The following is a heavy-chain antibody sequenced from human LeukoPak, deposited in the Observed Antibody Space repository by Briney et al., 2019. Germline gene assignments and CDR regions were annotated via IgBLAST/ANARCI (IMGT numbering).Heavy chain of an antibody. V-gene: IGHV4-4*09. CDR3: ARLSRSSWFDP. Sequence: PSETLSLTCTVSGGSISSYYCSWIRQPPGKGLEWIGYIYTSGSTNYNPSLKSRVTISVDTSRNQFSLKLSSVTAADSTVYYCARLSRSSWFDPWGQGTLVTVSS. CDR2: IYTSGST. D-gene: IGHD1-1*01. CDR1: GGSISSYY. J-gene: IGHJ5*02.